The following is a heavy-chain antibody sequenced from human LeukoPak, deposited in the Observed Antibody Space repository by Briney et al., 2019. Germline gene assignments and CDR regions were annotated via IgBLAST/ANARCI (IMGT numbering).Heavy chain of an antibody. D-gene: IGHD7-27*01. CDR3: ARSPWGNYFDY. CDR2: IYYSGST. CDR1: GGSVSSGTYY. Sequence: SKTLSLTCTVSGGSVSSGTYYWSWIRQPPGKGLEWIGYIYYSGSTNYNPSLKSRVTISVDTSKNQFSLKLSSMTAADTAVYYCARSPWGNYFDYWGQGTLVTVSS. V-gene: IGHV4-61*01. J-gene: IGHJ4*02.